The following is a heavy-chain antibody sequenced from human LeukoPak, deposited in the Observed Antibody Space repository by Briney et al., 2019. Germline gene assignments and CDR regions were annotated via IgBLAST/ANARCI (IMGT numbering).Heavy chain of an antibody. CDR2: ISDSGGRT. CDR3: AKRGVVIRVILVGFHKEAYYFDS. CDR1: GITLSNYG. J-gene: IGHJ4*02. V-gene: IGHV3-23*01. D-gene: IGHD3-22*01. Sequence: GGSLRVSRAVSGITLSNYGMSWVRPAPGKGREWVAGISDSGGRTNYADSVKGRFPISRDNPTNTLYLHMNSLRADDTAVYFSAKRGVVIRVILVGFHKEAYYFDSWGQGALVTVSS.